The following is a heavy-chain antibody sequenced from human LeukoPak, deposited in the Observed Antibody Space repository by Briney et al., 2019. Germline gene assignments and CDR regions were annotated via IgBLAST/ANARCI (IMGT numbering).Heavy chain of an antibody. V-gene: IGHV1-24*01. CDR1: GYTFTGYY. CDR3: ATGARVVTAIPHY. Sequence: ASVKVSCKASGYTFTGYYMHWVRQAPGKGLEWMGGFDPEDGETIYAQKFQGRVTMTEDTSTDTAYMELSSLRSEDTAVYYCATGARVVTAIPHYWGQGTLVTVSS. J-gene: IGHJ4*02. CDR2: FDPEDGET. D-gene: IGHD2-21*02.